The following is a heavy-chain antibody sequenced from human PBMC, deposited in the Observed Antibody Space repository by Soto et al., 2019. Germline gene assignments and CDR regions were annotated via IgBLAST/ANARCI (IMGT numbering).Heavy chain of an antibody. J-gene: IGHJ4*02. D-gene: IGHD6-25*01. CDR2: IYSGGDT. Sequence: EVQLVESGGGLVQPGGSLRLSCAASGFTVSNNYMNWVRQAPGKGLEWVSVIYSGGDTYYAESVKGRFTISRDNSKNTLSLQMNSLRAEDTAIYYCATHPASGYWGQGTLVTVSS. CDR3: ATHPASGY. CDR1: GFTVSNNY. V-gene: IGHV3-66*01.